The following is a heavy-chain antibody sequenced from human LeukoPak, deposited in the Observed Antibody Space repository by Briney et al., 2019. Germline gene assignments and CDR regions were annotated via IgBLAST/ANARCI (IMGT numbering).Heavy chain of an antibody. Sequence: PSETLSLTCTVSGGSISSYYWSWIRQPPGKGLEWIGYIYYSGSTNYNPSLKSRVTIPVDTSKNQFSLKLSSVTAADTAVYYRARLEAGTHFDYWGQGTLVTVSS. V-gene: IGHV4-59*08. CDR1: GGSISSYY. CDR3: ARLEAGTHFDY. J-gene: IGHJ4*02. D-gene: IGHD6-19*01. CDR2: IYYSGST.